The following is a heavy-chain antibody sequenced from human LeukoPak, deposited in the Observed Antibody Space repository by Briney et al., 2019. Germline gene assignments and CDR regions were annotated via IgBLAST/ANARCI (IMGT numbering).Heavy chain of an antibody. CDR3: ARGGDLSAFDI. Sequence: PSETLSLTCAVSGGSISSGGYSWSWIRQPPGKGLEWIGYIYHSGSTYYSPSLKSRVTISVDRSKNQFSLKLSSVTAADTAVYYCARGGDLSAFDIWGQGTMVTVSS. J-gene: IGHJ3*02. CDR1: GGSISSGGYS. D-gene: IGHD2-21*02. V-gene: IGHV4-30-2*01. CDR2: IYHSGST.